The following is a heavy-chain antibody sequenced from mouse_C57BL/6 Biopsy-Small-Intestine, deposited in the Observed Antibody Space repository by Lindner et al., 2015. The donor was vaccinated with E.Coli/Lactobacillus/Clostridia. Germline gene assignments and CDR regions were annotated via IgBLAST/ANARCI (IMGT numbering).Heavy chain of an antibody. CDR2: INSDGGST. CDR3: ARRVYYYGSSSFAY. CDR1: EYEFPSHD. Sequence: VQLQESGGGLVQPGESLKLSCESNEYEFPSHDMSWVRKTPEKRLELVAAINSDGGSTYYPDTMERRFIISRDNTKKTLYLQMSSLRSEDTALYYCARRVYYYGSSSFAYWGQGTLVTVSA. J-gene: IGHJ3*01. D-gene: IGHD1-1*01. V-gene: IGHV5-2*01.